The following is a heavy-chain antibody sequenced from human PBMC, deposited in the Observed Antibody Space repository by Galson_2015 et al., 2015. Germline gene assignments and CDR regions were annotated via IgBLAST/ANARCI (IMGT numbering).Heavy chain of an antibody. CDR3: ARATNGGSSVDY. CDR2: FYYSGST. D-gene: IGHD4-23*01. J-gene: IGHJ4*02. V-gene: IGHV4-31*03. Sequence: TLSLTCTVSGGSISSGGYYWSWIRQHPGKGLEWIGYFYYSGSTYQNPSLKSRVTISVDTSKNQFSLKLSSVTAADTAIYYCARATNGGSSVDYWGQGTLVTVSS. CDR1: GGSISSGGYY.